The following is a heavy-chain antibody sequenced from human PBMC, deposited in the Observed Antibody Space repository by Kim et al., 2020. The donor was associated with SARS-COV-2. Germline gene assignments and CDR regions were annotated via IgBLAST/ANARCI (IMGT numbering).Heavy chain of an antibody. CDR3: AKDMKHGDYYYYGMDV. V-gene: IGHV3-43D*03. Sequence: VKGRFTITRDNSKNSLYLQMNSLRAEDTALYYCAKDMKHGDYYYYGMDVWGQGTTVTVSS. D-gene: IGHD4-17*01. J-gene: IGHJ6*02.